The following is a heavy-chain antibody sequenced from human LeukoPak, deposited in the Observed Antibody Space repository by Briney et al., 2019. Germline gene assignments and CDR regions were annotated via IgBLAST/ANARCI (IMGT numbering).Heavy chain of an antibody. Sequence: GGSLRLSCAASGFTFSSYAMSWVRQAPGKGLEWVSTITVSGGSTYYADSVKGRFTISRDNSKNTLDLQMNSLRAEDTAVYYCAREDYDSSGLDYWGQGTLVTVSS. D-gene: IGHD3-22*01. CDR1: GFTFSSYA. CDR2: ITVSGGST. CDR3: AREDYDSSGLDY. J-gene: IGHJ4*02. V-gene: IGHV3-23*01.